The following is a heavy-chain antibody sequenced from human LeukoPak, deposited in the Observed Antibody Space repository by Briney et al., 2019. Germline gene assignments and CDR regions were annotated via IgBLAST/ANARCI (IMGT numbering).Heavy chain of an antibody. D-gene: IGHD6-19*01. CDR1: GFTFSSYA. CDR3: AKPNQQWLVLDYFDY. Sequence: QTGGSLRLSCAASGFTFSSYAMSWVRQAPGKGLEWVSAISGSGGSTYYAGSVKGRFTISRDNSKDTLYLQMNSLRAEDTAVYYCAKPNQQWLVLDYFDYWGQGTLVTVSS. J-gene: IGHJ4*02. CDR2: ISGSGGST. V-gene: IGHV3-23*01.